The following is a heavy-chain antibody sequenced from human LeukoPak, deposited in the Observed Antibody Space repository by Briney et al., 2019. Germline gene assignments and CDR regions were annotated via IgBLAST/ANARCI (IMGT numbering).Heavy chain of an antibody. CDR1: GGTFSSYA. J-gene: IGHJ4*02. CDR3: ASPPSNYYDSSGFDY. V-gene: IGHV1-69*13. Sequence: SVKVSCKASGGTFSSYAISWVRQAPGQGLEWMGGIIPICGTANYAQKFQGSVPISADESPSTAYMELSSLRSEDTAVYYCASPPSNYYDSSGFDYWGQGTLVTVSS. CDR2: IIPICGTA. D-gene: IGHD3-22*01.